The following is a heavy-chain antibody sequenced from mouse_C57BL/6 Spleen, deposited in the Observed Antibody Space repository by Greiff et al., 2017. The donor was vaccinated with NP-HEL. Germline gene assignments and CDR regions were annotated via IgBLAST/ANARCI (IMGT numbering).Heavy chain of an antibody. CDR3: ARVPLYYGSSHDAMDD. V-gene: IGHV3-6*01. CDR1: GYSITSGYY. Sequence: ESGPGLVKPSQSLSLTCSVTGYSITSGYYWNWIRQFPGNKLEWMGYISYDGSNNYNPSLKNRTSITRDPSKNPFFLKLNSVTTEDTATYYGARVPLYYGSSHDAMDDWGQGTSVTVSS. D-gene: IGHD1-1*01. CDR2: ISYDGSN. J-gene: IGHJ4*01.